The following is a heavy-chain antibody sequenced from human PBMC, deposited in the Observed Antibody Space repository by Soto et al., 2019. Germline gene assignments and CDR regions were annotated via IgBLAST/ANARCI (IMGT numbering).Heavy chain of an antibody. CDR1: GFTFSSYG. CDR3: AKDRHSDGIWTFDY. D-gene: IGHD2-15*01. J-gene: IGHJ4*02. CDR2: IWYDGSNK. Sequence: PGGSLRLSCAASGFTFSSYGMHCVRQAPGKGLEWVAVIWYDGSNKYYADSVKGRFTISRDNSKNTLFLQMNSLRAEDTVIYYYAKDRHSDGIWTFDYWGRGTLVTVSS. V-gene: IGHV3-33*06.